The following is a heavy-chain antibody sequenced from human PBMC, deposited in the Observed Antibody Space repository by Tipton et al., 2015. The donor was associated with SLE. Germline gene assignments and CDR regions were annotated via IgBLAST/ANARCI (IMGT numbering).Heavy chain of an antibody. J-gene: IGHJ3*02. Sequence: TLSLTCTVSGGSISSYYWSWIRQPAGGGLEWIGRIYTNENTNYNPSLKSRVTMSVDTPKKQFSLKLSSVTAADTAVFFCARHLRVMVETAPGAFDIWGQGTTATVSS. V-gene: IGHV4-4*07. CDR2: IYTNENT. CDR1: GGSISSYY. CDR3: ARHLRVMVETAPGAFDI. D-gene: IGHD2-15*01.